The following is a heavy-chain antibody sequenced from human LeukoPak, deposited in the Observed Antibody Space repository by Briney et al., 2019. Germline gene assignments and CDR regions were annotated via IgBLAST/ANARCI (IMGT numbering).Heavy chain of an antibody. D-gene: IGHD3-10*01. Sequence: PSETLSLTCAVYGGSFSGYYWSWIRQPPGKGLEWIGEINHSGSTNYNPSLKSRVTISVDTSKNQFSLKLSSVPAADTAVYYCARGRSEEYYFDYWGQGTLVTVSS. CDR3: ARGRSEEYYFDY. CDR1: GGSFSGYY. J-gene: IGHJ4*02. CDR2: INHSGST. V-gene: IGHV4-34*01.